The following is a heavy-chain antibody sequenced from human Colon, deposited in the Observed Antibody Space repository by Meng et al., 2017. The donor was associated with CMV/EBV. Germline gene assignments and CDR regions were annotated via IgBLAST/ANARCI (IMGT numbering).Heavy chain of an antibody. J-gene: IGHJ4*02. V-gene: IGHV3-74*01. D-gene: IGHD5-18*01. CDR2: IRTDGSST. CDR1: FAFNHHW. Sequence: FAFNHHWMRWVRHPPRKRLVWVARIRTDGSSTNYADTVKGRFTISRDNTKNTLYLQMNSLRDEDTAVYYCTRDFSRDTYGYTDYALDYWGRGTLVTVSS. CDR3: TRDFSRDTYGYTDYALDY.